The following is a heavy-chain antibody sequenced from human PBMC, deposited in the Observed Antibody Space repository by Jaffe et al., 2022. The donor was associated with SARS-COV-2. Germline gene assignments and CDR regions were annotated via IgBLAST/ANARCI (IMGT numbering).Heavy chain of an antibody. CDR1: GYTFTSYY. V-gene: IGHV1-46*01. CDR3: AVRGYIRGPTPISYYYYGMDV. D-gene: IGHD5-18*01. J-gene: IGHJ6*02. CDR2: INPSGGST. Sequence: QVQLVQSGAEVKKPGASVKVSCKASGYTFTSYYMHWVRQAPGQGLEWMGIINPSGGSTSYAQKFQGRVTMTRDTSTSTVYMELSSLRSEDTAVYYCAVRGYIRGPTPISYYYYGMDVWGQGTTVTVSS.